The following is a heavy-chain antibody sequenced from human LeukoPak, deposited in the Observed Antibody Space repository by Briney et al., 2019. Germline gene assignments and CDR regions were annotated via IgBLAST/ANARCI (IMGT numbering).Heavy chain of an antibody. CDR1: GYTFTSYY. Sequence: GASVKVSCKASGYTFTSYYMHWVRRAPGQGLEWMGWISAYNGNTNYAQKLQGRVTMTTDTSTSTAYMELRSLRSDDTAVYYCARAEDEENWFDPWGQGTLVTVSS. V-gene: IGHV1-18*04. D-gene: IGHD2-15*01. CDR2: ISAYNGNT. J-gene: IGHJ5*02. CDR3: ARAEDEENWFDP.